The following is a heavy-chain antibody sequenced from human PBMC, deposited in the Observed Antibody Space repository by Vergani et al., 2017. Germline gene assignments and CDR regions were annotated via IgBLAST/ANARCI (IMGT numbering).Heavy chain of an antibody. J-gene: IGHJ6*03. D-gene: IGHD6-13*01. V-gene: IGHV4-31*03. CDR3: ARGVYSSSWAYYYYYYYMDV. CDR2: IYYSGST. CDR1: GGSISSGGYY. Sequence: QVQLQESGPGLVKPSQTLSLTCTVSGGSISSGGYYWSWIRQHPGKGLEWIGYIYYSGSTYYNPSLKSRVTISVDTSKNQFSLKLSSVTAADTAVYYCARGVYSSSWAYYYYYYYMDVWGKGTTVTVSS.